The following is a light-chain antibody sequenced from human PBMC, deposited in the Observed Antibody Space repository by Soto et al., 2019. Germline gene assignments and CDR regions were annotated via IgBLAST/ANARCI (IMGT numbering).Light chain of an antibody. J-gene: IGKJ2*01. Sequence: EIVMTQSPATLSVSPGERATLSCRASQSVNNNLAWYQQRPGQTPRLLIHGASDRATGIPARFSGCGSGTEFTLTISSLQSEDFAVYYCQQYNNWPPFTFGEGTKLEIK. V-gene: IGKV3-15*01. CDR1: QSVNNN. CDR3: QQYNNWPPFT. CDR2: GAS.